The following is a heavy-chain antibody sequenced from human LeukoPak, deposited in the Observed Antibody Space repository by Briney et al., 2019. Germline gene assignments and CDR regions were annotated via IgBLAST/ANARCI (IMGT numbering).Heavy chain of an antibody. V-gene: IGHV3-23*01. CDR2: ITGSGGTS. Sequence: PGASLRLSCAASGFIFRNYAMSWVRQAPGKGLEWVSAITGSGGTSWYADSVKGHFTISRGNSKNTLYLQMNSLGADDTAVYYCAKWGDYDGLTGYSDCWGQGTLVTVSS. CDR1: GFIFRNYA. J-gene: IGHJ4*02. D-gene: IGHD3-9*01. CDR3: AKWGDYDGLTGYSDC.